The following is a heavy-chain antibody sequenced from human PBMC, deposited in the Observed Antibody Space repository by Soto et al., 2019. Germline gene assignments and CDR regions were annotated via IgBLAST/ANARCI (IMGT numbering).Heavy chain of an antibody. J-gene: IGHJ6*02. CDR3: AGWTAPPGTPYYYYGMDV. CDR2: IYPGDSDT. V-gene: IGHV5-51*01. Sequence: GASLKISCKGSGYSFTSYWIGWVRQMPGKGLEWMGIIYPGDSDTRYSPSFQGQVTISADKSISTAYLQWSSLKASDTAMYYCAGWTAPPGTPYYYYGMDVWGQGTTVTVSS. D-gene: IGHD6-19*01. CDR1: GYSFTSYW.